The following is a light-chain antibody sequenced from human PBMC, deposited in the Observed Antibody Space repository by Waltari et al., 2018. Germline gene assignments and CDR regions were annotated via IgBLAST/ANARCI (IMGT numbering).Light chain of an antibody. J-gene: IGLJ3*02. CDR2: TNK. CDR3: AAWDDSLSGLV. V-gene: IGLV1-47*01. CDR1: SSNIGSNY. Sequence: QSVLTQPPSASGTPGQKVTISCNGSSSNIGSNYVYWYQQFPGTAPKLLIFTNKKRPSGVPDRFSDSKSGTSASLAINGLRSEDEDDYYCAAWDDSLSGLVLGGGTKVTVL.